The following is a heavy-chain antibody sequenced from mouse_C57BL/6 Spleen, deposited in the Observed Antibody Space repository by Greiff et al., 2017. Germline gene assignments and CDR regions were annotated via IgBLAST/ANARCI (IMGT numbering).Heavy chain of an antibody. Sequence: EVQLQQSGPELVKPGASVKISCKASGYTFTDYYMNWVKQSHGKSLEWIGDINPNNGGTSYNQKFKGKATLTVDKSYSTAYMEIRSLTSEDSAVXYCARVESAMDYWGQGTSVTVSS. CDR1: GYTFTDYY. V-gene: IGHV1-26*01. CDR3: ARVESAMDY. J-gene: IGHJ4*01. CDR2: INPNNGGT.